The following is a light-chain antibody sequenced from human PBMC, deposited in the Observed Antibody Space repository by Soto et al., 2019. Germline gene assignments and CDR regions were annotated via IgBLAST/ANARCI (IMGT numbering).Light chain of an antibody. Sequence: EIVLTQSPGTLSLSPGESATLSCRASQRVSSSFLAWYQQQPGQAPRLLIYGASSRATVIPDRFTGSGSETDFTLTISRLEPEDFAVYYCQQYGSSLWTFGQGTKVEIK. CDR1: QRVSSSF. CDR2: GAS. V-gene: IGKV3-20*01. CDR3: QQYGSSLWT. J-gene: IGKJ1*01.